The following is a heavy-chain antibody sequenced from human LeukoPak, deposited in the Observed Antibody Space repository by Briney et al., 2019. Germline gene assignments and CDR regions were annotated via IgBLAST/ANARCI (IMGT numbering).Heavy chain of an antibody. CDR1: GASISSNNW. V-gene: IGHV4-4*02. Sequence: SETLSLTCAVSGASISSNNWWSWVRQPPGKGLEWIGEIYHSGITNYNPSLKSRVTISVDKSKNQFSLILSSMTAADTAVYFCARAPPYGSDWSKGVFDYWGQGTLVTVSS. J-gene: IGHJ4*02. CDR2: IYHSGIT. CDR3: ARAPPYGSDWSKGVFDY. D-gene: IGHD6-19*01.